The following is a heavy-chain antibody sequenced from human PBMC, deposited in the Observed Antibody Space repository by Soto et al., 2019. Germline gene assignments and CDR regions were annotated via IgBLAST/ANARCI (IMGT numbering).Heavy chain of an antibody. Sequence: PSETLSLTCTVSGGSISYYWSWIRQPAGKGLEWIGRIYTSGSTNYNPSLKSRVTMSIDTSKNQFSLKLTSVTAADTAVHFCARGIVDFWSGRHYFDYWGQGTLVTVSS. D-gene: IGHD3-3*01. CDR2: IYTSGST. CDR3: ARGIVDFWSGRHYFDY. V-gene: IGHV4-4*07. CDR1: GGSISYY. J-gene: IGHJ4*02.